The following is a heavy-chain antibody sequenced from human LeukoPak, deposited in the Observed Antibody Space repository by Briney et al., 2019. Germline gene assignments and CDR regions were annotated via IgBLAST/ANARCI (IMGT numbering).Heavy chain of an antibody. V-gene: IGHV4-4*09. Sequence: SETLSLTCAVSAVSISPYYWAWIRQPPGKGLEWIGYIHTSGSNNQYPSLKSRVTISVDKSKNHFSLRPTSVTAADTAVYYCARLSAAVHLGAFDLWGQGTMVTVSS. CDR1: AVSISPYY. J-gene: IGHJ3*01. CDR3: ARLSAAVHLGAFDL. D-gene: IGHD3-3*01. CDR2: IHTSGSN.